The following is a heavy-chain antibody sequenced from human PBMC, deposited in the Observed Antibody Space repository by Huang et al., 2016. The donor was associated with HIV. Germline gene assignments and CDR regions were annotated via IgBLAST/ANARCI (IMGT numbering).Heavy chain of an antibody. CDR1: GFPFSKAW. CDR3: TTESESSGWTMDHDAFDI. Sequence: EVQLVESGGGLVKPGGSLRLSCAASGFPFSKAWMSWVRQVPGKGLEWVCRIKSKTDGGTTDYAAPVKGRFTISRDDSKNTLYLQMNSLKTEDTAVYYCTTESESSGWTMDHDAFDIWGQGTMVTVSS. D-gene: IGHD6-19*01. J-gene: IGHJ3*02. CDR2: IKSKTDGGTT. V-gene: IGHV3-15*01.